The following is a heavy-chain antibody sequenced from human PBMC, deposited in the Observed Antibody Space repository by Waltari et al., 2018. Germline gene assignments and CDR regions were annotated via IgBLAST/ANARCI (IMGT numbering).Heavy chain of an antibody. Sequence: QLHLQESGPGLVKPSETLSLTCTVSGGSISTTSYAWGWIRQPPGKGPEWMGSLSYRRSTYYNPSLKSRVTMSVDASRNLFSLSLSSVTAADTAVYYCARPSDSDSSALAHWGQGILVTVSS. CDR2: LSYRRST. D-gene: IGHD3-22*01. CDR3: ARPSDSDSSALAH. J-gene: IGHJ4*02. V-gene: IGHV4-39*01. CDR1: GGSISTTSYA.